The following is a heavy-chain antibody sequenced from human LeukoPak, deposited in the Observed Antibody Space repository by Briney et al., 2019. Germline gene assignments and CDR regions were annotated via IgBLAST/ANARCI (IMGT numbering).Heavy chain of an antibody. Sequence: ASVKVSCKASGYTFTGYYMHWVRQAPGQGLEWMGWINPNSGDTNYAQKFQGRVTMTRDTSISTAYMELSRLRSDDTAVYYCARGGSHYGSGSYYKGDYWGQGTLVTVSS. D-gene: IGHD3-10*01. V-gene: IGHV1-2*02. CDR2: INPNSGDT. J-gene: IGHJ4*02. CDR1: GYTFTGYY. CDR3: ARGGSHYGSGSYYKGDY.